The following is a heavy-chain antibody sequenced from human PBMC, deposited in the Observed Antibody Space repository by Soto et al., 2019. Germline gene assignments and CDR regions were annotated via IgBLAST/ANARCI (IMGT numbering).Heavy chain of an antibody. J-gene: IGHJ6*02. Sequence: SETLSLTCTVSGGSISSGGYYWSWIRQHPGKGLEWIGYIYYSGSTYYNPSLKSRVTISVDTSKNQFSLKLSSVTAADTAVYYCARDFGHGMDVWGQGTTVTVSS. CDR2: IYYSGST. CDR1: GGSISSGGYY. CDR3: ARDFGHGMDV. V-gene: IGHV4-31*03. D-gene: IGHD3-3*01.